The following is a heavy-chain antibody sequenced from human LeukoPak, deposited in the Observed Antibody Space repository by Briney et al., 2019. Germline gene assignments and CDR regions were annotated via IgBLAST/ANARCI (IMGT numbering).Heavy chain of an antibody. J-gene: IGHJ3*02. CDR3: AREEGTSPYAFDI. CDR1: GSTFSRNA. Sequence: SVKVSCKASGSTFSRNAISWVRQAPGQGLEWMGRFIPILDITNDAQKFQGRVTITADKSTSTAYMELSSLRSEDTAVYYCAREEGTSPYAFDIWGQGTMVTVSS. V-gene: IGHV1-69*04. CDR2: FIPILDIT. D-gene: IGHD1-14*01.